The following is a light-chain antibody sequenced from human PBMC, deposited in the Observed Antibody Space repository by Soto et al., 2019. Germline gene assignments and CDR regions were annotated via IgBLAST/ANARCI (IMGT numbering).Light chain of an antibody. CDR1: SSDVGGYNY. CDR3: RSYTSSSTRV. Sequence: SALTQPASVSGSPGQSITISCTGTSSDVGGYNYVSWYQQHPGKAPKLMIYEVSNRPSGVSNRFSGSKSGNTASLTSSGLQAEDEADYYCRSYTSSSTRVFGGGTQLTVL. J-gene: IGLJ3*02. V-gene: IGLV2-14*01. CDR2: EVS.